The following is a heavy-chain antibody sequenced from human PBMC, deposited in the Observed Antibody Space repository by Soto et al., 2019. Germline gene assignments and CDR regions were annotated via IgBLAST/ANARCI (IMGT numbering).Heavy chain of an antibody. D-gene: IGHD3-10*01. V-gene: IGHV1-3*01. CDR2: INAGNGNT. J-gene: IGHJ4*02. Sequence: ASVKVSCKASGYTFTSYAMHWVSQAPGQRLEWMGWINAGNGNTKYSQKFQGRVTITRDTSASTAYMELSSLRSEDTAVYYCVRHRTQFDFESGPDSWGQGTLVTVSS. CDR1: GYTFTSYA. CDR3: VRHRTQFDFESGPDS.